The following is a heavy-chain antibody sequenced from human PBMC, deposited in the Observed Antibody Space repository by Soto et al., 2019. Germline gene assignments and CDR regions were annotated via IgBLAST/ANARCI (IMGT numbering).Heavy chain of an antibody. D-gene: IGHD6-6*01. Sequence: EVQLLESGGDLIQPGGSLRLSCAASGFTFSSYAMSWVRQAPGKGLEWVSSISASGGSTYYADSVKGRFAISRDNSKNTLYLQMNSLRAEDTAVYYCAKCGISSESYSYMAVWGKGPTVTVSS. CDR2: ISASGGST. CDR1: GFTFSSYA. V-gene: IGHV3-23*01. CDR3: AKCGISSESYSYMAV. J-gene: IGHJ6*03.